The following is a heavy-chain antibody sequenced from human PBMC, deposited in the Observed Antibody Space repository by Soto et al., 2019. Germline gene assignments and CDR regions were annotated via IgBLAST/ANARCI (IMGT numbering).Heavy chain of an antibody. V-gene: IGHV3-23*01. CDR3: AKSRYADSSGDYYHF. D-gene: IGHD3-22*01. CDR2: IGGRGTSS. CDR1: GFTFSNNA. Sequence: GGSVRLYCAASGFTFSNNAMSWVRQAPGKGLEWVSGIGGRGTSSYYADSVKGRFAISRDNSYNTLFLQLHSLRAEDTAVYYCAKSRYADSSGDYYHFWGQVTPVTLS. J-gene: IGHJ4*02.